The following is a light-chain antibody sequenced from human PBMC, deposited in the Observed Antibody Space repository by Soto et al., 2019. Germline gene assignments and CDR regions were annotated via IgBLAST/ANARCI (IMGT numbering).Light chain of an antibody. J-gene: IGKJ5*01. Sequence: DMQMTQSASSLSASVGGRVTITGRASQDISNFLAWYQQIPGKVPELRSYAASTWQSGVPSRFSGSGAGTEFALTSSSPQPSAGDISNYQEHSSSAGNFGHGTQVEIK. CDR3: QEHSSSAGN. CDR1: QDISNF. V-gene: IGKV1-27*01. CDR2: AAS.